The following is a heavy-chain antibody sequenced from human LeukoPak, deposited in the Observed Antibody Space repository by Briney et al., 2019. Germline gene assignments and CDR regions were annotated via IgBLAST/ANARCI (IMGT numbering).Heavy chain of an antibody. CDR3: ARPLTITFGGVIEYYFDY. V-gene: IGHV4-39*01. J-gene: IGHJ4*02. Sequence: SETLSLTCTVSGGSISSSSYYWGWIRQPPGEGLEWIGSIYYSGSTYYNPSLKSRVTISVDTSKNQFSLKLSSVTAADTAVYYCARPLTITFGGVIEYYFDYWGQGTLVTVSS. CDR2: IYYSGST. CDR1: GGSISSSSYY. D-gene: IGHD3-16*02.